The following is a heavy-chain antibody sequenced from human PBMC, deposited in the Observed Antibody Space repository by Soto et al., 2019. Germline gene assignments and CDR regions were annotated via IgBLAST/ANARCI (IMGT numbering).Heavy chain of an antibody. Sequence: ASETLSLTCTVSGDSISSADYYWSWIRQTPGKGLEWIGHIFYSGTTYYNPSLKSRLTISVDTSKNHFSLRLTSVTAADTAVYYCARDLWVEPELYYYGVDVWGQGTTVTVSS. CDR3: ARDLWVEPELYYYGVDV. J-gene: IGHJ6*02. CDR2: IFYSGTT. D-gene: IGHD1-1*01. V-gene: IGHV4-30-4*01. CDR1: GDSISSADYY.